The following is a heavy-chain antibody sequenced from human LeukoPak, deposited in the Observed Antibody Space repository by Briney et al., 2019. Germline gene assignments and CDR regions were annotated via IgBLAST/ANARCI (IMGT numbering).Heavy chain of an antibody. Sequence: GGSLRLSCAASGFTFSSYGMHWVRQAPGKGLEWVAVISYDGSNKYYADSVKGRFTISRDNSKNTLYLQMNSLRAEDTAVYYCAKVGYTVTTSVWYYYMDVWGKGTTVTVSS. CDR1: GFTFSSYG. CDR2: ISYDGSNK. D-gene: IGHD4-17*01. V-gene: IGHV3-30*18. CDR3: AKVGYTVTTSVWYYYMDV. J-gene: IGHJ6*03.